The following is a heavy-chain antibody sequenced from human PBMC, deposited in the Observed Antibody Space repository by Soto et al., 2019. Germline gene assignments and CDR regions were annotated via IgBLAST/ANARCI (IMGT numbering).Heavy chain of an antibody. CDR1: GFTFNTYD. CDR2: ITTSSAYI. J-gene: IGHJ5*02. Sequence: GGSLRLSCAASGFTFNTYDMNWVRQALGKGLEWVSSITTSSAYIYYADSLKGRITISRDNAKNSLFLQMNSLRAEDTAVYYCVRSGTARLLRHSWFDTWGQGTLVTVSS. CDR3: VRSGTARLLRHSWFDT. D-gene: IGHD2-21*01. V-gene: IGHV3-21*01.